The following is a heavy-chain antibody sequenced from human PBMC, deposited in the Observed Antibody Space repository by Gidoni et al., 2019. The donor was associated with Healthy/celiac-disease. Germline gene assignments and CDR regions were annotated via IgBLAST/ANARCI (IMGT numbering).Heavy chain of an antibody. D-gene: IGHD2-15*01. CDR3: ARDPSLATHFDY. V-gene: IGHV3-21*01. Sequence: EMQLVESGGGLVKPGGSLRLSCAAYGFTFSSYSMNWVRQAPGKGLEWVSSISSSSSYIYYADSVKGRFTISRDNAKNSLYLQMNSLGAEDTAVYYCARDPSLATHFDYWGQGTLVTVSS. J-gene: IGHJ4*02. CDR2: ISSSSSYI. CDR1: GFTFSSYS.